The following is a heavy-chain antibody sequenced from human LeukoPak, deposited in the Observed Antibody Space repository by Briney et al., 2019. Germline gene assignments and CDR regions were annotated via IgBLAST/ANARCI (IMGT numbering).Heavy chain of an antibody. D-gene: IGHD2-15*01. V-gene: IGHV4-39*01. CDR1: GGSISSSSYY. CDR3: ARQTVVAATLDY. Sequence: PSETLSLTCTVSGGSISSSSYYWGWLRQPPGTGREWIGSIYYSGSTYYNPSLKSRVTISVDTSKNQFSLKLSSVTAADTAVYYCARQTVVAATLDYWGQGTLVTVSS. J-gene: IGHJ4*02. CDR2: IYYSGST.